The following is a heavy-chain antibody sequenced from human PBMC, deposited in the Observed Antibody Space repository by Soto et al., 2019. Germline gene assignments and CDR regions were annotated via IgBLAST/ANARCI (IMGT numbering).Heavy chain of an antibody. Sequence: GGSLRLSCAASGFTFSSYAMSWVRQAPGKGLEWVSAISGSGGSTYYADSVKGRFTISSDNSKTPLYLQMTTLRAEDTAFYYCAKDSAPAPQYYFDYWGQGTLVTVSS. CDR1: GFTFSSYA. D-gene: IGHD2-15*01. V-gene: IGHV3-23*01. CDR3: AKDSAPAPQYYFDY. J-gene: IGHJ4*02. CDR2: ISGSGGST.